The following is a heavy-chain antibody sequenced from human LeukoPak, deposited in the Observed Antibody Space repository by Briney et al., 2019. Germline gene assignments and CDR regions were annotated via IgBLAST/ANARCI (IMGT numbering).Heavy chain of an antibody. CDR1: GFTFSSYS. D-gene: IGHD1-26*01. J-gene: IGHJ3*02. CDR2: ISSSSSYI. Sequence: GGSLRLSCAATGFTFSSYSMNWVRQAPGKGLEWVSSISSSSSYIYYADSVKGRFTISRDNAKNSLYLQMNSLRAEDTAVYYCASAPGLVGATKRPDAFDIWGQGTMVTVSS. CDR3: ASAPGLVGATKRPDAFDI. V-gene: IGHV3-21*01.